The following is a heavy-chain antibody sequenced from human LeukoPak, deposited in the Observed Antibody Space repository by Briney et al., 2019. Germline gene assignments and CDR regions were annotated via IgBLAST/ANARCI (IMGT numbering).Heavy chain of an antibody. Sequence: SETLSLTCTVSGGSISNYYWNWIRQPPGKGLEWIGYILSSGSTHHNPSLTSRISLSVDTSKNQFSLKLSTVTAADTAVYYCARDKPEYSSSPYYYYMDVWGKGTTVTVSS. V-gene: IGHV4-4*09. CDR2: ILSSGST. D-gene: IGHD6-6*01. J-gene: IGHJ6*03. CDR1: GGSISNYY. CDR3: ARDKPEYSSSPYYYYMDV.